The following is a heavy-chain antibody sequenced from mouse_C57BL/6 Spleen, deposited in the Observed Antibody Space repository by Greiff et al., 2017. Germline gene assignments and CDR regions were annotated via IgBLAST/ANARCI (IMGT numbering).Heavy chain of an antibody. J-gene: IGHJ1*03. CDR1: GFTFSDYG. CDR3: ASEALYSNYGFYWYFDV. V-gene: IGHV5-17*01. Sequence: EVKLMESGGGLVKPGGSLKLSCAASGFTFSDYGMHWVRQAPEKGLEWVAYISSGSSTIYYADTVKGRVTISRDNAKNTLFLQMTSLRSEDTAMYYCASEALYSNYGFYWYFDVWGTGTTVTVSS. D-gene: IGHD2-5*01. CDR2: ISSGSSTI.